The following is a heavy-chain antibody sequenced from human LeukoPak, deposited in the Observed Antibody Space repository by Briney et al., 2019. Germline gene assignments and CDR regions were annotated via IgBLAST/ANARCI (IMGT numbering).Heavy chain of an antibody. CDR3: ARAAGFDY. CDR2: INHSGST. CDR1: GGSFSGYY. Sequence: PSETLSFTCAVYGGSFSGYYWSWIRQPPGKGLEWIGEINHSGSTNYNPSLKSRVTISVDTSKNQFSLKLSSVTAADTAVYYCARAAGFDYWGQGTLLTVSS. J-gene: IGHJ4*02. V-gene: IGHV4-34*01.